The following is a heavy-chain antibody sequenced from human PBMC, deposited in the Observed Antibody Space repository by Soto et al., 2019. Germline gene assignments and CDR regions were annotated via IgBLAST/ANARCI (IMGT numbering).Heavy chain of an antibody. CDR2: INPSGGST. J-gene: IGHJ5*02. V-gene: IGHV1-46*01. CDR1: GYTFTSYY. CDR3: AREGVTMVRGLKGNWFDP. Sequence: ASVKVSCKASGYTFTSYYMHWVRQAPGLGLEWMGIINPSGGSTSYAQKFQGRVTMTRDTSTSTVYMELSSLRSEDTAVYYCAREGVTMVRGLKGNWFDPWGQGTLVTVSS. D-gene: IGHD3-10*01.